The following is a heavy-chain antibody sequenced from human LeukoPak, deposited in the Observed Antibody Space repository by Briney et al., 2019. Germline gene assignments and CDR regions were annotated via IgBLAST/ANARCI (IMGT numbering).Heavy chain of an antibody. CDR3: ATDSHLPILGIAVAGYKKYYYYYGMDV. J-gene: IGHJ6*02. CDR1: GYTLTELS. CDR2: FDPEDGET. Sequence: GASVKVSCKVSGYTLTELSMHWVRQAPGKGLEWMGGFDPEDGETIYAQKFQGRVTMTEDTSTDTAHMELSSLRPEDTAVYYRATDSHLPILGIAVAGYKKYYYYYGMDVWGQGTTVTVSS. V-gene: IGHV1-24*01. D-gene: IGHD6-19*01.